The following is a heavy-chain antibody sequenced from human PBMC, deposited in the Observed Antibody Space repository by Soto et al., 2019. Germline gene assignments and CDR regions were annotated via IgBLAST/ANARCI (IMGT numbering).Heavy chain of an antibody. J-gene: IGHJ4*02. Sequence: PGGSLRLSCAASGFTFSSYAMIWVRQAPGKGLEWVSAISGSGGSTYYADSVKGRFTISRDNSKNTLYLQMNSLRAEDTAVYYCAKDGVGASSSWLPPTWFDYWGQGTLVTVSS. D-gene: IGHD6-13*01. V-gene: IGHV3-23*01. CDR2: ISGSGGST. CDR3: AKDGVGASSSWLPPTWFDY. CDR1: GFTFSSYA.